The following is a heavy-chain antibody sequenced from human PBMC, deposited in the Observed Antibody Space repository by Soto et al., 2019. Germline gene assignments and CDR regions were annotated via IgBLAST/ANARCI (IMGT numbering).Heavy chain of an antibody. CDR2: IYSGGST. CDR3: ARDYYDSSGSHAFDI. J-gene: IGHJ3*02. V-gene: IGHV3-53*01. Sequence: GGSLRLSCAASGFTVSSNYMSWVRQAPGKGLEGVSVIYSGGSTYYADSVKGRFTISRDNSKNTLYLQMNSLRAEDTAVYYCARDYYDSSGSHAFDIWGQGTMVTVSS. D-gene: IGHD3-22*01. CDR1: GFTVSSNY.